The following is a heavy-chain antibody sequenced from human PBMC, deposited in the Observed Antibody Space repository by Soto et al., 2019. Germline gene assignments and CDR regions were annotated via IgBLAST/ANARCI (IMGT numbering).Heavy chain of an antibody. CDR2: ISDSSSYI. CDR3: ARYDSSGYYWPYYYYGMDV. CDR1: GFTFSTYS. J-gene: IGHJ6*02. V-gene: IGHV3-21*01. Sequence: EVQLVESGGGLVKPGGSLRLSCAASGFTFSTYSMNWVRQAPGKGLEWVSSISDSSSYIYYADSVKGRFTISRDNAENSLYLQMNSLRAEDTAVYYCARYDSSGYYWPYYYYGMDVWGQGTTVTVSS. D-gene: IGHD3-22*01.